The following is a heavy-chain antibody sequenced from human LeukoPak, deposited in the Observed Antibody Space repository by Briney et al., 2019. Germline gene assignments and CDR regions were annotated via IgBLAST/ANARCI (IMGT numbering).Heavy chain of an antibody. CDR2: IYTGGST. J-gene: IGHJ4*02. CDR1: GGSIGTYX. CDR3: ARAPTAYCLSTNCQPYFDY. D-gene: IGHD2-2*01. Sequence: XXXSXXCSVSGGSIGTYXWSWIRQPAGXGXEWNGRIYTGGSTNYSPSLKSRVTLSIETPKNQFSLELPSVTAADTAVYYCARAPTAYCLSTNCQPYFDYWGQGILVTVSS. V-gene: IGHV4-4*07.